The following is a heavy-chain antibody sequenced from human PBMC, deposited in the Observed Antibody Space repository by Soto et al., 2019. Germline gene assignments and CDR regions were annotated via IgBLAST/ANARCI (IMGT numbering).Heavy chain of an antibody. V-gene: IGHV1-69*01. J-gene: IGHJ4*02. CDR2: IIPIFGTA. D-gene: IGHD1-7*01. CDR1: GGTFSSYA. CDR3: ARSPPKGRNWNYAVLDY. Sequence: QVQLVQSGAEVKKPGSSVKVSCKASGGTFSSYAISWVRQAPGQGLEWMGGIIPIFGTANYAQKFQGRVTITADESTSTAYMELSSLRSEDSAVYYCARSPPKGRNWNYAVLDYWGQGTLVTVSS.